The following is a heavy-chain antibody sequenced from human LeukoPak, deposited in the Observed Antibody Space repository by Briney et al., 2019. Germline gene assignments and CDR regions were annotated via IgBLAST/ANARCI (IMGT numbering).Heavy chain of an antibody. CDR1: GGSISSGGYS. CDR3: ARGRGPPWRDCSSTSCYPGWFDP. CDR2: IYHSGST. J-gene: IGHJ5*02. Sequence: SETLSLTCAVSGGSISSGGYSWSWIRQPPGKGLEWIGYIYHSGSTYYNPSLKSRVTISVDRSKNQFSLKLSSVTAADTAVYYCARGRGPPWRDCSSTSCYPGWFDPWGQGTLVTVSS. D-gene: IGHD2-2*01. V-gene: IGHV4-30-2*01.